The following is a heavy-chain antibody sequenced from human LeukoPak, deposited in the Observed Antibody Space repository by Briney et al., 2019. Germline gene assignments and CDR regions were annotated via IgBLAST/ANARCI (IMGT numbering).Heavy chain of an antibody. CDR3: ARERSLGVVTAITWFDP. CDR1: GGSFSGYY. D-gene: IGHD2-21*02. J-gene: IGHJ5*02. CDR2: INHSGST. V-gene: IGHV4-34*01. Sequence: SETLSLTCAVYGGSFSGYYWSWIRQPPGKGLEWIGEINHSGSTNYNPSLKSRVTMSVDTSKNQFSLKLSSVTAADTAVYYCARERSLGVVTAITWFDPWGQGTLVTVSS.